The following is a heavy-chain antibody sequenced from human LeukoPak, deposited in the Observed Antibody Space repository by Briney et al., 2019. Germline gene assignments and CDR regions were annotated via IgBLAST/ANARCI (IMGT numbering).Heavy chain of an antibody. CDR2: ISSSSGYI. CDR1: GFTFSSYS. CDR3: AFPPFEPAAAGPGYFDY. V-gene: IGHV3-21*01. Sequence: GGSLRLSCAASGFTFSSYSMNWVRQAPGKGLEWVSSISSSSGYIYYADSVKGRFTISRDNSKNTLYLQMNSLRAEDTAVYYCAFPPFEPAAAGPGYFDYWGQGTLVTVSS. J-gene: IGHJ4*02. D-gene: IGHD6-13*01.